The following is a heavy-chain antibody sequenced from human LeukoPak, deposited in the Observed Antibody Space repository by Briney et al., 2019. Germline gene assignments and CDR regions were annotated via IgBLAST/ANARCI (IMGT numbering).Heavy chain of an antibody. V-gene: IGHV3-69-1*01. J-gene: IGHJ4*02. Sequence: GGSLRLSCAASGFTLSDYYMSWIRQAPGKGLEWVSYISSGSTIYYADSVKGRFTISRDNAKNSLYLQMNSLRAEDTAVYYCARGDYYGSGSYPHYFDYWGQGTLVTVSS. CDR1: GFTLSDYY. CDR2: ISSGSTI. CDR3: ARGDYYGSGSYPHYFDY. D-gene: IGHD3-10*01.